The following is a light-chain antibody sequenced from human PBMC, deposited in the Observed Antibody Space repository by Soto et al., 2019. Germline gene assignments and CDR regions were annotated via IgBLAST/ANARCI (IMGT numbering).Light chain of an antibody. CDR2: GAS. V-gene: IGKV3-15*01. Sequence: EIVMTQSPATLSVSPGERATLSCRASQSVSSDLSWYHQTAGQAPRLLIYGASTRATGIPARFSGSGSGTEFTLTISSLQPDDFATYYCQHYNSYSEAFGQGTKVDIK. J-gene: IGKJ1*01. CDR1: QSVSSD. CDR3: QHYNSYSEA.